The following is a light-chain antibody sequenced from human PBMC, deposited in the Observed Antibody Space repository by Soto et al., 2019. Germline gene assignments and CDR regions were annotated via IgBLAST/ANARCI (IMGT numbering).Light chain of an antibody. V-gene: IGKV3-15*01. Sequence: EIVMTQSPSTLSVSPGERATLSCRASQSVSEYLAWYQQKPGQAPRLLIYGASTRATGIPARFSGSGSGTEFTLTISSLPSEDFAVXYCQQYHIWPSITFGQGTRLEIK. CDR2: GAS. CDR1: QSVSEY. J-gene: IGKJ5*01. CDR3: QQYHIWPSIT.